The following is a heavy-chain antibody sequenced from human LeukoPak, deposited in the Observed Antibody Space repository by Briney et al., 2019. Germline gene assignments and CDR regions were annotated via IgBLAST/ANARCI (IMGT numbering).Heavy chain of an antibody. CDR3: ARGTGYSVFDM. CDR1: GFTFSSYW. CDR2: INSNGSIK. Sequence: RGGSLRLSCAASGFTFSSYWMHWVRQAPGKRLVWVSRINSNGSIKSYADSVQGRFTISKDNAKKTLYLQMNSLRDEDTDVYSSARGTGYSVFDMWGQGTMVTVSS. D-gene: IGHD1-26*01. J-gene: IGHJ3*02. V-gene: IGHV3-74*01.